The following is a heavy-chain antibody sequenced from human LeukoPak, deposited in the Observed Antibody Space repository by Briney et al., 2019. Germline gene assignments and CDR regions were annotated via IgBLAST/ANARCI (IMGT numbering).Heavy chain of an antibody. D-gene: IGHD2-15*01. Sequence: GGSLRLSCAASGFIASSNYMSWVRQAPGKGLEWTSLIYSGGSTYYADSVMGRFTISRDNSKTTPYLQMNSLRAEDTAVYYCATGGRSGVAFDHWGQGALVTVSS. V-gene: IGHV3-53*01. CDR2: IYSGGST. CDR1: GFIASSNY. J-gene: IGHJ4*02. CDR3: ATGGRSGVAFDH.